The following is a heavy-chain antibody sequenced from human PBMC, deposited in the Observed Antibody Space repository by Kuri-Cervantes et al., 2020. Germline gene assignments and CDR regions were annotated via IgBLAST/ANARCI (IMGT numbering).Heavy chain of an antibody. CDR2: IWYDGSNK. J-gene: IGHJ4*02. CDR3: ARDNYYDSSGYPPGFGY. CDR1: GFTFSSYG. Sequence: GESLKISCAASGFTFSSYGMHWVRQAPGRGLEWVAVIWYDGSNKYYADSVKVRFTISRDNSKNTLYLQMNSLRAEDTAVYYCARDNYYDSSGYPPGFGYWGQGTLVTVSS. D-gene: IGHD3-22*01. V-gene: IGHV3-33*01.